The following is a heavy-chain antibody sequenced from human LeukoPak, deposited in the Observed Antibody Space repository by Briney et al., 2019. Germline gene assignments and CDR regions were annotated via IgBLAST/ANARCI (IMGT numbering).Heavy chain of an antibody. CDR2: IYYSGST. V-gene: IGHV4-38-2*02. CDR1: GYSISSGYY. J-gene: IGHJ4*02. D-gene: IGHD3-10*01. Sequence: SETLSLTCTVSGYSISSGYYWGWIRQPPGKGLEWIGSIYYSGSTYYNPSLKSRVTISVDTSKNQFSLKLSSVTAADTAVYYCARHNLWFGELLSSNFDYWGQGTLVTVSS. CDR3: ARHNLWFGELLSSNFDY.